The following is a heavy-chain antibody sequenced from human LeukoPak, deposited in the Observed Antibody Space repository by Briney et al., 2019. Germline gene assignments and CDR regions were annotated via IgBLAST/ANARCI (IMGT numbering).Heavy chain of an antibody. J-gene: IGHJ1*01. Sequence: SETLSLTCAVYGGSFSGYYWSWIRQPPGKGLEWIGEINHSGSTNYNPSLKSRVTISADTSKNQFSLKLSSVTAADTAVYYCATSLLYYYGSGSYSLEYFQHWGQGTLVTVSS. CDR3: ATSLLYYYGSGSYSLEYFQH. V-gene: IGHV4-34*01. D-gene: IGHD3-10*01. CDR1: GGSFSGYY. CDR2: INHSGST.